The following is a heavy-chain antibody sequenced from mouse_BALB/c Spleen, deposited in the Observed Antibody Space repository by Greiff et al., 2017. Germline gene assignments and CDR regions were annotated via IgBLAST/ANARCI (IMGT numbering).Heavy chain of an antibody. V-gene: IGHV5-12-2*01. CDR3: ARRIYDGYFYYFDY. CDR1: GFTFSSYT. Sequence: EVHLVESGGGLVQPGGSLKLSCAASGFTFSSYTMSWVRQTPEKRLEWVAYISNGGGSTYYPDTVKGRFTISRDNAKNTLYLQMSSLKSEDTAMYYCARRIYDGYFYYFDYWGQGTTLTVSS. D-gene: IGHD2-3*01. J-gene: IGHJ2*01. CDR2: ISNGGGST.